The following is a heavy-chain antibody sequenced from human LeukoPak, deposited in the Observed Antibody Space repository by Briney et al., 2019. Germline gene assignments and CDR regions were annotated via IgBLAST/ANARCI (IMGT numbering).Heavy chain of an antibody. Sequence: AVKVSCKASGGTFSSYAISWVRQAPGQGLEWMGGIIPILGTANYAQKFQGRVTITADEATSTAYMELSSLRSEDTAVYYCARGLGADILTGYIFDYWGQGTLVTVSP. J-gene: IGHJ4*02. CDR1: GGTFSSYA. CDR2: IIPILGTA. D-gene: IGHD3-9*01. CDR3: ARGLGADILTGYIFDY. V-gene: IGHV1-69*01.